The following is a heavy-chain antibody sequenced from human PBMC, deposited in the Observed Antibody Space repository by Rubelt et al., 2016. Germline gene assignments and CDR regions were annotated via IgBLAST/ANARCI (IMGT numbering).Heavy chain of an antibody. CDR2: ISYDGSNK. J-gene: IGHJ5*02. CDR3: AREKGQWLVHYWFDP. Sequence: VRQAPGKGLEWVAVISYDGSNKYYADSVKGRFTISRDNSKNTLYLQMNSLRAEDTAVYYCAREKGQWLVHYWFDPWGQGTLVTVSS. V-gene: IGHV3-30*04. D-gene: IGHD6-19*01.